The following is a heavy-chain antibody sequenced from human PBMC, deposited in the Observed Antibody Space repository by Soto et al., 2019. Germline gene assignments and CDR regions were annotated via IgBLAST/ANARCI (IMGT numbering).Heavy chain of an antibody. V-gene: IGHV3-48*02. CDR3: ARVMTTVFSRLPSRNGMDV. J-gene: IGHJ6*02. CDR2: ISSSSSTI. Sequence: PGGSLRLSCAASGFTFSSYSMNWVRQAPGKGLEWVSYISSSSSTIYYADSVKGRFTISRDNAKNSLYLQMNSLRDEDTAVYYCARVMTTVFSRLPSRNGMDVWGQGTTVTVSS. D-gene: IGHD4-17*01. CDR1: GFTFSSYS.